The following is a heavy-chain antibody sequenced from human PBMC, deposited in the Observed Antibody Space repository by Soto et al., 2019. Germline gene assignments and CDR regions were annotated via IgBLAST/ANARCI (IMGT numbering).Heavy chain of an antibody. CDR3: ATSRPTGGPLDSLFRGFDA. CDR2: IYHSGST. Sequence: PSETLSLTCAVSGGSISSSNWWSWVRQPPGKGLEWIGEIYHSGSTNYNPSLKSRVTISVDKSKNQFSLKLSSVTAADTAVYFCATSRPTGGPLDSLFRGFDAWGQGTVVTVSS. V-gene: IGHV4-4*02. J-gene: IGHJ5*02. D-gene: IGHD3-3*01. CDR1: GGSISSSNW.